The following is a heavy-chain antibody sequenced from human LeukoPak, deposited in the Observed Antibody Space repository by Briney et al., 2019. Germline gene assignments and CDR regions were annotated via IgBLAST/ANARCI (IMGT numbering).Heavy chain of an antibody. CDR2: ISSSGSTI. V-gene: IGHV3-11*01. CDR3: ATGYSSSWHRIYDY. Sequence: GGSLRLSCAASGFTFSDYYMSWIRQAPGKGLEWVSYISSSGSTIYYADSVKGRFTISRDNAKNSLYLRMNSLRAEDTAVYYCATGYSSSWHRIYDYWGQGTLVTVSS. CDR1: GFTFSDYY. J-gene: IGHJ4*02. D-gene: IGHD6-13*01.